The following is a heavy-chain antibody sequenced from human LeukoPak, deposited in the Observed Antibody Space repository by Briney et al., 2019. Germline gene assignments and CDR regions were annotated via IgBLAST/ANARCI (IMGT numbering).Heavy chain of an antibody. CDR2: IDPSGGST. CDR3: ARGYRLERTQVREIDY. CDR1: GYTFTGYY. V-gene: IGHV1-46*01. D-gene: IGHD1-1*01. Sequence: ASVKVSCTASGYTFTGYYIHWVRQAPGQGLEWMGVIDPSGGSTSYAQNFQGRVTMTRDTSTSTVYMELSSLRSEDTAVYYCARGYRLERTQVREIDYWGQGTLVTVSS. J-gene: IGHJ4*02.